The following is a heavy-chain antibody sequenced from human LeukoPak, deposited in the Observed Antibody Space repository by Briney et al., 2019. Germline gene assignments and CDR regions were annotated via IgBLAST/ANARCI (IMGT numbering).Heavy chain of an antibody. Sequence: ASVKVSCKASGYTFTGYYMHWVRQAPGQGLEWMGWINPNSGGTNYAQKFQGRVTMTRDTSISTAYMELSRLRSDDTAVYYCAIRYYYDSSGYYSTGAFDIWAKGQWSPSLQ. CDR2: INPNSGGT. CDR1: GYTFTGYY. CDR3: AIRYYYDSSGYYSTGAFDI. J-gene: IGHJ3*02. V-gene: IGHV1-2*02. D-gene: IGHD3-22*01.